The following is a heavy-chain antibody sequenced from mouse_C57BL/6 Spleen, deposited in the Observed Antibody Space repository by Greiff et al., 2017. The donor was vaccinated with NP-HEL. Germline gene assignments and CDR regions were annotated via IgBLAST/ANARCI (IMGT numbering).Heavy chain of an antibody. CDR1: GYAFSSYW. CDR2: IYPGDGDT. CDR3: SRSGLYYGSSHWYFDV. V-gene: IGHV1-80*01. J-gene: IGHJ1*03. D-gene: IGHD1-1*01. Sequence: VQLQQSGAELVKPGASVKISCKASGYAFSSYWMNWVKQRPGKGLEWIGQIYPGDGDTNYNGKFKGKATLTAGKSSSTAYMQLSSLTSEDSAVYFCSRSGLYYGSSHWYFDVWGTGTTVTVSS.